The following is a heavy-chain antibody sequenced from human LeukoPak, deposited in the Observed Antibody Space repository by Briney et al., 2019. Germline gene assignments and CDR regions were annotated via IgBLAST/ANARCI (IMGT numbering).Heavy chain of an antibody. Sequence: ASVKVSCKASGYTFTSYGISWVRQAPGQGLEWMGWISAYNGNTNYAQKLQGRVTMTTDTSTSTAYMELRSLRSDDTAVYYSASVHPGCSSTSCYSEDDAFDIWGQGTMVTVSS. V-gene: IGHV1-18*01. CDR1: GYTFTSYG. J-gene: IGHJ3*02. D-gene: IGHD2-2*02. CDR2: ISAYNGNT. CDR3: ASVHPGCSSTSCYSEDDAFDI.